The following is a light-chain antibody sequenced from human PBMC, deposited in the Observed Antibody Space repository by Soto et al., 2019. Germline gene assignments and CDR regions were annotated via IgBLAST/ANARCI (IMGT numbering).Light chain of an antibody. CDR3: QQRRNWPPGIT. CDR2: DAS. CDR1: QSVTSNY. V-gene: IGKV3-11*01. Sequence: PGERATLTCGANQSVTSNYLAWYQQKPGQAPRLLIYDASNRATGIPARFSGSGSGTDFTLTISSLEPEDFAVYYCQQRRNWPPGITFGQGTRLEIK. J-gene: IGKJ5*01.